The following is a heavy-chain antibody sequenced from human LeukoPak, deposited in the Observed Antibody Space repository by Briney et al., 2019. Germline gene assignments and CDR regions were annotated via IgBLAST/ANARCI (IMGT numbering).Heavy chain of an antibody. CDR1: GYTVTNYY. Sequence: ASVKVSCKASGYTVTNYYMHWVRPAPGQGLEWMGIMHPSGVSITYAQKFQSRVTLTRDTSTSTVYMELSSLRYEDTAFYYCWHPTRGSYLDYWGQGTLVTVSS. J-gene: IGHJ4*02. CDR3: WHPTRGSYLDY. D-gene: IGHD1-26*01. V-gene: IGHV1-46*01. CDR2: MHPSGVSI.